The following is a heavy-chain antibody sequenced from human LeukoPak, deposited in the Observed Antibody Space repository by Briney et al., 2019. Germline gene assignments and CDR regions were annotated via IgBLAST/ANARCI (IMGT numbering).Heavy chain of an antibody. V-gene: IGHV3-21*01. CDR3: ARDAPYIVVVPAAIDY. CDR1: GFPSGSFG. CDR2: ISSSSSYI. J-gene: IGHJ4*02. Sequence: GGSLRPSCPPFGFPSGSFGWTWARQPPGKGRGWVSSISSSSSYIYYADSVKGRFTISRDNAKNSLYLQMNSLRAEDTAVYYCARDAPYIVVVPAAIDYWGQGTLVTVSS. D-gene: IGHD2-2*01.